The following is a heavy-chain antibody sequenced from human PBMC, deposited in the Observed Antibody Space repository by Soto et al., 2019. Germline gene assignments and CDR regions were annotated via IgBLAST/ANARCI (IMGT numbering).Heavy chain of an antibody. CDR2: VNPTGGST. Sequence: QVQLVQSGAEVKKPGASVRVSCKASGYTFTSYYIHWVRQAPGQGLEWMAIVNPTGGSTNYAQKFQGRVTVTFDTSTSTVFMELNSLRYEDKDVYYCARHLAAGDSWGQGTLVTVSS. CDR1: GYTFTSYY. V-gene: IGHV1-46*03. CDR3: ARHLAAGDS. J-gene: IGHJ4*02. D-gene: IGHD6-25*01.